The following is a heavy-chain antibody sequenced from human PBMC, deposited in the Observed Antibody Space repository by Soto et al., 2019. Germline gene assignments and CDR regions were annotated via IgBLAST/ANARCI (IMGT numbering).Heavy chain of an antibody. Sequence: SETLSLTCTVSGGSISSYYWSWIRQPPGKGLEWIGYIYYSGSTNYNPSLKSRVTISVDTSKNQFSLKLSSVTAADTAVYYCARHGPCSGGSCYSSPRWYFDYWGQGTLVTVSS. J-gene: IGHJ4*02. CDR1: GGSISSYY. D-gene: IGHD2-15*01. CDR3: ARHGPCSGGSCYSSPRWYFDY. V-gene: IGHV4-59*08. CDR2: IYYSGST.